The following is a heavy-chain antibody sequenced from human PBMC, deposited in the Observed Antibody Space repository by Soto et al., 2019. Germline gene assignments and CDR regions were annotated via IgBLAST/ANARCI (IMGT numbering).Heavy chain of an antibody. D-gene: IGHD1-26*01. V-gene: IGHV5-10-1*03. Sequence: EVQLVQSGAEVRKPGESLTISCKGSGYSFTTYYISWVRLMPGKGLEWMGRINPYDSNTNYSPSFQGHVTISADKSIITAYLQWSSLKASDAAMYYCARHSGSNWDIDSWGQGTLVTVSS. J-gene: IGHJ4*02. CDR2: INPYDSNT. CDR1: GYSFTTYY. CDR3: ARHSGSNWDIDS.